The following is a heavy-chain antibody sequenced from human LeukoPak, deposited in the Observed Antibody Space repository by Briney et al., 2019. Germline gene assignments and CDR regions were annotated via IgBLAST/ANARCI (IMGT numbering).Heavy chain of an antibody. CDR3: ARLGAVADNFDY. J-gene: IGHJ4*02. CDR2: IIPIFGTA. V-gene: IGHV1-69*05. Sequence: SVKVSCKASGGTFSSYAISWVRQAPGQGLEWMGRIIPIFGTANYAQKFQGRVTITTDESPSTAYMELSSLRSEDTAVYYCARLGAVADNFDYWGQGTLVTVSS. D-gene: IGHD6-19*01. CDR1: GGTFSSYA.